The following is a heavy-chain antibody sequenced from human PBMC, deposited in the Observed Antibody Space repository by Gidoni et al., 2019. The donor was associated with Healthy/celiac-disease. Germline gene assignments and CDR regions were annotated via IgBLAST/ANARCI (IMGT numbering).Heavy chain of an antibody. J-gene: IGHJ6*02. CDR3: ARAYSSSGMDV. CDR1: GFTFSSYG. CDR2: IWYDGSNK. Sequence: QVQLVESGGGVVQPGRSLRLSCAASGFTFSSYGMHWVSQAPGKGLEWVAVIWYDGSNKYYADSVKGRFTISRDNSKNTLYLQMSSLRAEDTAVYYCARAYSSSGMDVWGQGTTVTVSS. V-gene: IGHV3-33*01. D-gene: IGHD6-13*01.